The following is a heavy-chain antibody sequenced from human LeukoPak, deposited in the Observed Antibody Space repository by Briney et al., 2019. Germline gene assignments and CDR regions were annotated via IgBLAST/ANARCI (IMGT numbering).Heavy chain of an antibody. Sequence: PSETLSLTCTVSGGSISGYFWSWIRQSPGKGLEWIGYIYYIGSTKYNPSLKSRVTISVDTSKNQFSLKVKSVTAADTAVYYCARLNQLERFDAFDIWGQGTMVTVSS. CDR1: GGSISGYF. CDR3: ARLNQLERFDAFDI. CDR2: IYYIGST. D-gene: IGHD1-1*01. V-gene: IGHV4-59*08. J-gene: IGHJ3*02.